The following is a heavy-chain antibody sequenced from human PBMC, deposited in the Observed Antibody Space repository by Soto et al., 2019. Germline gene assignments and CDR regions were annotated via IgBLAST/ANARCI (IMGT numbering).Heavy chain of an antibody. CDR3: ARYGGTAIWYFDI. D-gene: IGHD2-15*01. J-gene: IGHJ2*01. V-gene: IGHV4-34*01. CDR1: GASFTGYY. CDR2: VSHSGTA. Sequence: QVRLQQWGAGLLKPSETLSLTCAVYGASFTGYYWTWLRQSPGKGLEWIGEVSHSGTAKYNPSLKSRVTISLDTSTSQFSLELTSVTAADTAMYYCARYGGTAIWYFDIWGRGTSVSVSS.